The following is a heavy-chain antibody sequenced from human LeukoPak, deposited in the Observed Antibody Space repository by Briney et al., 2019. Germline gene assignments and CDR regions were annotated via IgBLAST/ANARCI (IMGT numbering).Heavy chain of an antibody. CDR2: ISSSSSYI. V-gene: IGHV3-21*01. CDR3: ARTVSGTATPFAAFDI. CDR1: GFTFSSYS. D-gene: IGHD2-15*01. J-gene: IGHJ3*02. Sequence: GGSLRLSCAASGFTFSSYSMTWVRQAPGKGLEWVSSISSSSSYIYYADSVKGRFTISRDNAKNSLYLQMNSLRAEDTAVYYCARTVSGTATPFAAFDIWGQGTMVTVSS.